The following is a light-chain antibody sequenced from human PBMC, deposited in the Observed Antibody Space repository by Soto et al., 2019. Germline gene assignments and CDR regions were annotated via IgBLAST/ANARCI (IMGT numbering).Light chain of an antibody. CDR1: QDISNS. Sequence: DIQMTQSPSSLSASVGDRVTITCRASQDISNSLAWYQQKPGEVPKVLIYATSILQSGVPARFSGSGSGTDFTLTISGLQPEDVATYYCQNYNSAPLTFGGGTKVEI. J-gene: IGKJ4*01. V-gene: IGKV1-27*01. CDR3: QNYNSAPLT. CDR2: ATS.